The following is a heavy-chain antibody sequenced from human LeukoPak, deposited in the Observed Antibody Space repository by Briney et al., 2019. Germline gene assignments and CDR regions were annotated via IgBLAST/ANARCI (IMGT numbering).Heavy chain of an antibody. CDR2: IVPIFGTT. D-gene: IGHD6-13*01. CDR1: GDTFTNYA. V-gene: IGHV1-69*06. Sequence: SVKVSCKVSGDTFTNYAFSWVRQAPGQGLEWMGSIVPIFGTTDLPRKFQGRVTITADTSTTTAYMELNSLKSEDTALYYCAAYSTSPNLDYWGQATLVTVSS. J-gene: IGHJ4*02. CDR3: AAYSTSPNLDY.